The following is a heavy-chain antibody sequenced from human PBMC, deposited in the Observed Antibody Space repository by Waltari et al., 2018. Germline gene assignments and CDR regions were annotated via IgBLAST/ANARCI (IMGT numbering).Heavy chain of an antibody. D-gene: IGHD6-6*01. CDR1: GGTFSSYA. V-gene: IGHV1-69*01. Sequence: GSCKASGGTFSSYAISWVRQAPGQGLEWMGGIIPIFGTANYAQKFQGRVTITADESTSTAYMELSSLRSEDTAVYYCARDYKDRPRDWYFDLWGRGTLVTVSS. CDR3: ARDYKDRPRDWYFDL. CDR2: IIPIFGTA. J-gene: IGHJ2*01.